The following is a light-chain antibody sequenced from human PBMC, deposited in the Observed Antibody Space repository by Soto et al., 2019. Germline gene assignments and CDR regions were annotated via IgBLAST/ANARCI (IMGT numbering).Light chain of an antibody. CDR3: SLRPIDPWV. J-gene: IGLJ3*02. CDR2: DAI. CDR1: TGSLTRGQF. Sequence: QAVVTQEPSLTVSPGGTVTLTCGSSTGSLTRGQFIYWFQQKPGQAPRTLMYDAIKKHPWTPARVSGAFSGCKGVLTLSGAQDEVEAVYYCSLRPIDPWVFGGGTKLTVL. V-gene: IGLV7-46*01.